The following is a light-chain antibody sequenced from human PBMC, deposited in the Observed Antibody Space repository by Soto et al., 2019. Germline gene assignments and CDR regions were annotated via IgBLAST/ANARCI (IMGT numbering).Light chain of an antibody. V-gene: IGKV1-5*01. CDR2: GVS. J-gene: IGKJ1*01. CDR1: QSVGRS. CDR3: QQFHMGWA. Sequence: DIQMTQSPSALSASVGDRVTITCRASQSVGRSLAWYQHQPGKAPKLLIYGVSTLESGVPSRFSGFGSATEFTLSISSLQPDDFGTYYCQQFHMGWAFGQGTRVDLK.